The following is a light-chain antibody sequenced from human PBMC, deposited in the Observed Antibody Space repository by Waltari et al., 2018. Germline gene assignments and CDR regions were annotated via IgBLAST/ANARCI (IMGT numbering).Light chain of an antibody. CDR2: DVR. J-gene: IGLJ3*02. CDR1: SSDVGGYKY. CDR3: CSYAGSRWV. Sequence: QSALTQPRSVSGSPGQSVTISCTGTSSDVGGYKYVSWYQQHPGKAPKLMIFDVRKGPSGVPCRFSGSKAGSPGFLTIAGLQAEDEADYYCCSYAGSRWVFGGGTKLTVL. V-gene: IGLV2-11*01.